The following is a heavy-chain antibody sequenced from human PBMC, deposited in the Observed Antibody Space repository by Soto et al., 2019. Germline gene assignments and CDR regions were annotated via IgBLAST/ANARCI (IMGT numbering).Heavy chain of an antibody. Sequence: SETLSLTCTVSGGSISSSSYYWGWIRQPPGKGLEWIGSIYYSGSTYYNPSLKSRVTISVDTSKNQFSLKLSSVTAADTAVYYCARNAPERAFDIWGQGTMVTVSS. D-gene: IGHD1-26*01. J-gene: IGHJ3*02. CDR2: IYYSGST. CDR3: ARNAPERAFDI. V-gene: IGHV4-39*01. CDR1: GGSISSSSYY.